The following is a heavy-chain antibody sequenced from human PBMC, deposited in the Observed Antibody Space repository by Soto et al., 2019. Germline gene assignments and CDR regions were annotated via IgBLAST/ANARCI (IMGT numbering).Heavy chain of an antibody. CDR3: ARAKSNYQTFDH. Sequence: SETLSLTCTVSGDSMSSYYWSWIRQPPGKGLEWIGYIYYSGGTTYNPSLRSRVTMSVDTSKNQFSLRLSSVTAADTAVYYCARAKSNYQTFDHWGQGSQVTVSS. CDR1: GDSMSSYY. J-gene: IGHJ4*02. V-gene: IGHV4-59*01. CDR2: IYYSGGT. D-gene: IGHD4-4*01.